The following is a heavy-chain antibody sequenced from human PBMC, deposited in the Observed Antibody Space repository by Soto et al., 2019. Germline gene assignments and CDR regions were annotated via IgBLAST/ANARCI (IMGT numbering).Heavy chain of an antibody. CDR1: GFTFSSYV. CDR3: ARPGCDGGTCYTLVGLRYGMDV. CDR2: ISYDGNNK. Sequence: QVQLVESGGGVVQPGRSLRLSCAASGFTFSSYVMHWVRQAPGKGLEWVAVISYDGNNKYYADSVKGRFTISRDNSKNTLYLQMNSLRAEDTAVYYCARPGCDGGTCYTLVGLRYGMDVWGQGTTVTVSS. V-gene: IGHV3-30*14. D-gene: IGHD2-15*01. J-gene: IGHJ6*02.